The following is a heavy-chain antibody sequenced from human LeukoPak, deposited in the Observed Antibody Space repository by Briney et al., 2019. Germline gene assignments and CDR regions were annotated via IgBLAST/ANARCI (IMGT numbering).Heavy chain of an antibody. J-gene: IGHJ5*02. CDR2: ISSSSSYI. CDR1: GFTFSSYS. CDR3: AREAEGVVPAAIGDWFDP. Sequence: GGSLRLSCAASGFTFSSYSMNWVRQAPGKGLEWVSSISSSSSYIYYAGSVKGRFTISRDNAKNSLYLQMNSLRAEDTAVYYCAREAEGVVPAAIGDWFDPWGQGTLVTVSS. D-gene: IGHD2-2*02. V-gene: IGHV3-21*01.